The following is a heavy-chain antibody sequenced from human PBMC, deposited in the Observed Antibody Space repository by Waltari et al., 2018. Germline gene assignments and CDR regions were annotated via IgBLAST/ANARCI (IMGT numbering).Heavy chain of an antibody. CDR3: AKQLATTGRYFDL. V-gene: IGHV3-30*18. Sequence: QVQLVESGGGVVQPGRSLRLSCAASGFPFSSYGMHWLGQAPGKGLEWVAVISYDGSNKYYADSVKGRFTISRDNSKNTLYLQMNSLRAEDTAVYYCAKQLATTGRYFDLWGRGTLVTVSS. D-gene: IGHD1-26*01. J-gene: IGHJ2*01. CDR1: GFPFSSYG. CDR2: ISYDGSNK.